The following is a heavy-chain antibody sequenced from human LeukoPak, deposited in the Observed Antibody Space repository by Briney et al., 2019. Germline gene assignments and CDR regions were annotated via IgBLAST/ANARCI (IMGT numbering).Heavy chain of an antibody. J-gene: IGHJ6*02. CDR1: GGSVSSGSCY. V-gene: IGHV4-61*01. CDR2: IYYSGST. Sequence: TSETLSLTCTVSGGSVSSGSCYWSWIRQPPGKELEWIGYIYYSGSTNYNPSLKSRVTTSVDTSKNQFSLKLSSVTAADTAVYYCSGYYYYYGMDVWGQGTTVTVSS. CDR3: SGYYYYYGMDV.